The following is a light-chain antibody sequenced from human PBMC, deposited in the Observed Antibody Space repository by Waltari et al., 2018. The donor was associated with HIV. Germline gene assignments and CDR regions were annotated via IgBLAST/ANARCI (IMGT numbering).Light chain of an antibody. CDR1: QSLLHSNGFNY. Sequence: DIVMTQSPLSLPVTPGEPASISCRSSQSLLHSNGFNYLDWYLQKPGQSPQLLISLASNRASGVPDRFSGSGSGTDFTLNISRVEAEDVGVYYCMQALQTPRTFGQGTKVEIK. CDR3: MQALQTPRT. J-gene: IGKJ1*01. CDR2: LAS. V-gene: IGKV2-28*01.